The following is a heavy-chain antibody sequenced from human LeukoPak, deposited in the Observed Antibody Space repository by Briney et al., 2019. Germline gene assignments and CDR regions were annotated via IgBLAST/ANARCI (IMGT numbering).Heavy chain of an antibody. CDR2: IRTDNGYT. D-gene: IGHD2-2*01. J-gene: IGHJ3*02. V-gene: IGHV1-18*01. Sequence: GASVKVSCKASGYSFNTDGITYALSWVRQAPGQGLEWMGWIRTDNGYTNFAQKFQGRVSLTTDTPPNTVYMELRSLRSDDTALYYCARSLRYGDIAVVPASKYAFEIWGHGTMVTVSS. CDR3: ARSLRYGDIAVVPASKYAFEI. CDR1: GYSFNTDG.